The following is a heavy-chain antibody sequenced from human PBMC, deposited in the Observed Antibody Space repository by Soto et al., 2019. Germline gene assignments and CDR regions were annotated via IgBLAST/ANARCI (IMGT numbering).Heavy chain of an antibody. CDR1: GYTFTNYG. V-gene: IGHV1-18*01. CDR3: ARDIYGGNCCDAFDI. CDR2: ISPYNGKT. D-gene: IGHD2-15*01. Sequence: QAQLVQSGAEVKKPGASVNISCKASGYTFTNYGFIWVRQAPGHGLEWGGWISPYNGKTEYAQNLQGRVTMTRDKPTSTAYMELGSLRSDDTAVYYCARDIYGGNCCDAFDIWGQGTMVTVSS. J-gene: IGHJ3*02.